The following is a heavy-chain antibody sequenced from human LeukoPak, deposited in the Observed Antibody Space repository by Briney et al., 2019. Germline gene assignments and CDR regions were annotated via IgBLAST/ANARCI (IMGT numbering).Heavy chain of an antibody. J-gene: IGHJ4*02. Sequence: GGSLRLSCAASGFTFSSYAMSWVRQAPGKGLEWVSAISGSGGSTYYADSVKGRFTISRDNSKNTLYLHMNSLRAEDTAVYYCAKDLGGSGEFDYWGQGTLVTVSS. CDR2: ISGSGGST. V-gene: IGHV3-23*01. CDR1: GFTFSSYA. D-gene: IGHD3-16*01. CDR3: AKDLGGSGEFDY.